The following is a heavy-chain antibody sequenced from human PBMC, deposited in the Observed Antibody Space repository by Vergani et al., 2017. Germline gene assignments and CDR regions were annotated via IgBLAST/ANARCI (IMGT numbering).Heavy chain of an antibody. CDR1: GGPFSTGGQS. CDR2: LYTSGAT. D-gene: IGHD2-21*01. V-gene: IGHV4-61*02. J-gene: IGHJ3*01. Sequence: QVQLQESGPGLVKPSQTLPLTCTVSGGPFSTGGQSWTWLRQSAGKGLEWIGRLYTSGATNYNPSLRSRAIISVDASKKQFSLKLTSVTAADTAVYYCARDGGEYDKDALDVWGQGTKVTVTS. CDR3: ARDGGEYDKDALDV.